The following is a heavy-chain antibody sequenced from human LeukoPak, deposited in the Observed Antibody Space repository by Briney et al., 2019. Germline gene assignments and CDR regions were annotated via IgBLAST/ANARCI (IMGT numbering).Heavy chain of an antibody. CDR3: ARDTVGATHRIDY. CDR2: ISYDGSNK. Sequence: GGSLRLSCAASGFTFSSYGMHWVRQAPGKGLEWVAVISYDGSNKYYADSVKGRFTISRHNSKNTLYLQMNSLRAEDTAVYYCARDTVGATHRIDYWGQGTLVTVSS. D-gene: IGHD1-26*01. J-gene: IGHJ4*02. CDR1: GFTFSSYG. V-gene: IGHV3-30*03.